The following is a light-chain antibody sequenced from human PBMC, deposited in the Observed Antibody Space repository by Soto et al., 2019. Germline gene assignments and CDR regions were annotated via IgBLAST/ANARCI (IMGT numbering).Light chain of an antibody. CDR3: GSYTTSNTRQIV. CDR2: DVS. J-gene: IGLJ1*01. V-gene: IGLV2-14*03. CDR1: SSDVGGYNY. Sequence: QSVLTQPASVSGSPGQSITISCTGTSSDVGGYNYVSWYQHHPGKAPKLMIYDVSNRPSGVSNRFSGSKSGNTASLTISGLQPEDDAVYYCGSYTTSNTRQIVFGTGTNVTV.